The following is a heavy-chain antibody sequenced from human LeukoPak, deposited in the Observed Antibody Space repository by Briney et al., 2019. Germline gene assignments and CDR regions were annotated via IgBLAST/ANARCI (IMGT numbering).Heavy chain of an antibody. V-gene: IGHV4-39*01. D-gene: IGHD2-21*02. CDR1: EDSISASSSY. CDR3: VKQRRVTAQFAF. CDR2: IYNTGIT. Sequence: PSETLSITCSVSEDSISASSSYWGWIRQPPGKGLEWIGSIYNTGITFYNPTLRSRATVSVHTSKNQFSLNLTSVTAADSAVYYCVKQRRVTAQFAFWGQGTLVIVSS. J-gene: IGHJ4*02.